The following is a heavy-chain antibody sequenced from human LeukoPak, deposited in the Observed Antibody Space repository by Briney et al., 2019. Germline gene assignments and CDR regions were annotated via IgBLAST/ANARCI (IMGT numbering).Heavy chain of an antibody. V-gene: IGHV3-23*01. Sequence: PGGSLRLSCAASGFTFSSYAISWVRQAPGKGLEWVSAISKSGDSTYYADSVKGRFTISRDNSKNTLYLQMNSLRAEDTAVYYCAKDGVQLERPCWFDPWGQGTLVTVSS. CDR1: GFTFSSYA. J-gene: IGHJ5*02. CDR2: ISKSGDST. D-gene: IGHD1-1*01. CDR3: AKDGVQLERPCWFDP.